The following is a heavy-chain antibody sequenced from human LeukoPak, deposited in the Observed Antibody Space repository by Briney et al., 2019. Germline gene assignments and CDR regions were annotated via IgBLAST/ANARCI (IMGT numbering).Heavy chain of an antibody. CDR3: ARAILGYCSGGSCYAQVPYYFDY. CDR1: GGSISSGGYS. CDR2: IYHSGST. Sequence: SETLSLTCAVSGGSISSGGYSWSWIRQPPGKGLEWIVYIYHSGSTYYNPSLKSRVTISVDRSKNQFSLKLSSVTAADTAVYYCARAILGYCSGGSCYAQVPYYFDYWGQGTLVTVSS. J-gene: IGHJ4*02. D-gene: IGHD2-15*01. V-gene: IGHV4-30-2*01.